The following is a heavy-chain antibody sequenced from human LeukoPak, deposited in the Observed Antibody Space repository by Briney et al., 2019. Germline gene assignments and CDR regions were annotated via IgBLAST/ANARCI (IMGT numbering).Heavy chain of an antibody. CDR3: AVKYYLFDY. Sequence: PSETLSLTCAVYGGSFSGYYWSWIRQPPGKGLEWIGEINHSGSTNYNPSLKSRVTISVDTSKNQFSLKLSSVTAADTAVYYCAVKYYLFDYWGQGTLVTVSS. D-gene: IGHD2/OR15-2a*01. J-gene: IGHJ4*02. CDR1: GGSFSGYY. V-gene: IGHV4-34*01. CDR2: INHSGST.